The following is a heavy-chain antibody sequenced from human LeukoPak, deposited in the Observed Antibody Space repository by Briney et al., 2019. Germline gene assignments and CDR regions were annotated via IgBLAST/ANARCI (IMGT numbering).Heavy chain of an antibody. CDR2: IIPIFGTA. D-gene: IGHD5-12*01. V-gene: IGHV1-69*05. Sequence: SVKVSCKASGGTLSSYAISWVRQAPGQGLEWMGGIIPIFGTANYAQKFQGRVTITTDESTSTAYMELSSLRSEDTAVYYCARSAGVATITPFDYWGQGTLVTVSS. CDR1: GGTLSSYA. J-gene: IGHJ4*02. CDR3: ARSAGVATITPFDY.